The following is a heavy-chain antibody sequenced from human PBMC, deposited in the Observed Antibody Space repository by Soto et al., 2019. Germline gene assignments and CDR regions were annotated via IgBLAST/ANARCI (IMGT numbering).Heavy chain of an antibody. D-gene: IGHD5-12*01. J-gene: IGHJ4*02. Sequence: GGSLRLSCAASGFDFSGYAMSWVLQAPGKGLQWVSVITGGGTSIYYAASVKGRFSIARDKSSNTLVLHMSSLRAEDTALYHCATHPYRFAHYIDHWGQGTQVTVSS. CDR1: GFDFSGYA. CDR2: ITGGGTSI. CDR3: ATHPYRFAHYIDH. V-gene: IGHV3-23*01.